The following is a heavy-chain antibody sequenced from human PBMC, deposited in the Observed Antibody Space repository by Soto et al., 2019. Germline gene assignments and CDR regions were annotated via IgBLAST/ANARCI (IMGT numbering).Heavy chain of an antibody. Sequence: SVKVSCKASGFTFTSSAVQWVRQARGQRLEWIGWIVVGSGNTNYAQKFQERVTITRDMSTSTAYMELSSLRSEDTAVYYCAADKDPKDAFDIWGQGTMVTVSS. CDR2: IVVGSGNT. CDR3: AADKDPKDAFDI. J-gene: IGHJ3*02. V-gene: IGHV1-58*01. CDR1: GFTFTSSA.